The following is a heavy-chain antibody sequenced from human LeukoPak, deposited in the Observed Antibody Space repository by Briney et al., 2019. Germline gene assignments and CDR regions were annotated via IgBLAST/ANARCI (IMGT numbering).Heavy chain of an antibody. D-gene: IGHD4-17*01. CDR3: VRDHDYGDYDY. CDR1: GFTFIDYY. Sequence: KPGGSLRLSCAASGFTFIDYYMSWIRQAPGRGLEWVSYISSSGASITYADAVKGRFTISRDNAKNSVYLEMNSRRVEDTGVYYCVRDHDYGDYDYWGQGSVVIVSS. V-gene: IGHV3-11*04. CDR2: ISSSGASI. J-gene: IGHJ4*02.